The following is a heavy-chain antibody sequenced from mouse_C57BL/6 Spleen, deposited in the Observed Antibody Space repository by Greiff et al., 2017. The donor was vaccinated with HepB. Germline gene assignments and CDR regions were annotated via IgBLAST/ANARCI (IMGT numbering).Heavy chain of an antibody. D-gene: IGHD2-1*01. V-gene: IGHV5-9-1*02. CDR3: TRDGNYSWLAY. J-gene: IGHJ3*01. Sequence: EVMLVESGEGLVKPGGSLKLSCAASGFTFSSYAMSWVRQTPEKRLEWVAYISSGGDYIYYADTVKGRFTISRDNARNTLYLQMSSLKSEDTAMYYCTRDGNYSWLAYWGQGTLVTVSA. CDR2: ISSGGDYI. CDR1: GFTFSSYA.